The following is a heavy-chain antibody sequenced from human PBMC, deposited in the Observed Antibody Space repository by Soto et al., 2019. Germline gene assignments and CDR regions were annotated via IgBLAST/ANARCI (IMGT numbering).Heavy chain of an antibody. CDR2: ISYSGNDY. CDR3: AKDLSGRSSDYYFDY. Sequence: QTGGSLRLSCAAFGFTFSNYGIHWVRQAPGKGLEWVAVISYSGNDYYYADSVKGRFTISRDNSKSTLYLQMNSLRAEDTAVYYCAKDLSGRSSDYYFDYWGQGTLVTVSS. V-gene: IGHV3-30*18. CDR1: GFTFSNYG. D-gene: IGHD6-25*01. J-gene: IGHJ4*02.